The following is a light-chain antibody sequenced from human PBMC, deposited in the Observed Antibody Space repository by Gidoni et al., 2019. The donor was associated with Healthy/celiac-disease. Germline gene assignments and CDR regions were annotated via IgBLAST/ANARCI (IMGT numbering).Light chain of an antibody. CDR3: QSYDSSLSGSV. V-gene: IGLV1-40*01. CDR2: GNI. CDR1: SSNIGAGYD. J-gene: IGLJ3*02. Sequence: QSVLTQPPSVSGAPGQRVTISCTGSSSNIGAGYDVHWYQQLPGTAPKPLIYGNINRPSGVPDRFSGSKSATSASLAITGLQAEDEADYYCQSYDSSLSGSVFGGGTKLTVL.